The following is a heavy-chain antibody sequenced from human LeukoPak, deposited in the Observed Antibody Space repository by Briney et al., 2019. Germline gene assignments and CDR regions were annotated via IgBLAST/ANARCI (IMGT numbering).Heavy chain of an antibody. CDR3: ARGHTLRYFDWYTAVSQVIYYFDY. CDR2: NKRKTDGGTT. J-gene: IGHJ4*02. V-gene: IGHV3-15*01. D-gene: IGHD3-9*01. CDR1: GFTFSNAW. Sequence: KPGGSLRLSCAASGFTFSNAWMSWVRQAPGRGLEWVGRNKRKTDGGTTDYAAPVKGRFTISRDNSKNTLYLQMNSLRAEDTAVYYCARGHTLRYFDWYTAVSQVIYYFDYWGQGTLVTVSS.